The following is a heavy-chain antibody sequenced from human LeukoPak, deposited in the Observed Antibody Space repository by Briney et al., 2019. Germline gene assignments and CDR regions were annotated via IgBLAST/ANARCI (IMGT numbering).Heavy chain of an antibody. V-gene: IGHV3-43*02. CDR1: GFTFDDFA. CDR3: AKNYYGSATYYKPFDS. D-gene: IGHD3-10*01. Sequence: GGSLRLSCAASGFTFDDFAMHWVRQAPGKGLEWVSLISGDGGTTYYADSVRGRFTISRDNSKNSLYLQINRLRPEDTAFYYCAKNYYGSATYYKPFDSWGLGTLVTVSS. J-gene: IGHJ4*02. CDR2: ISGDGGTT.